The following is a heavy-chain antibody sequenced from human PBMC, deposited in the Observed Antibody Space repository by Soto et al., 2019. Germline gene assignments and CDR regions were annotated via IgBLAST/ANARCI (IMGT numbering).Heavy chain of an antibody. CDR1: GASVSTGVYY. CDR2: IDNSGST. J-gene: IGHJ4*02. CDR3: AGAVSDFDVRRYRTSYFDQ. Sequence: SETLSLTCTVSGASVSTGVYYWTWIRQHPGKGLEWIGYIDNSGSTYYNPSLTGRVDISVDTSKNEFSLNLQSLTAADTAFYYCAGAVSDFDVRRYRTSYFDQWGQGIMVTVSS. V-gene: IGHV4-31*03. D-gene: IGHD3-10*02.